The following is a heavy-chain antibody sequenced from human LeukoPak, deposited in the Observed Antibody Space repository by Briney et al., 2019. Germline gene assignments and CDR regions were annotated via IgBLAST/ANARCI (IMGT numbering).Heavy chain of an antibody. CDR1: GYTFTKYD. CDR3: ARVVVELFAFGI. Sequence: ASVKVSCKASGYTFTKYDINWVRQAPGQGLEWMGWISAYNGNTNYAQKLQGRVTMTTDTSTSTAYMELRSLRSDDTAIYYCARVVVELFAFGIWGQGTMVTVSS. V-gene: IGHV1-18*01. CDR2: ISAYNGNT. D-gene: IGHD2-15*01. J-gene: IGHJ3*02.